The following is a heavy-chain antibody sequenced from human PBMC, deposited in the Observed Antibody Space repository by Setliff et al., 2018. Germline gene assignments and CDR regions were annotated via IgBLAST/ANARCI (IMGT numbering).Heavy chain of an antibody. Sequence: TLSLTCIVSGASINSSTFFWGWIRQPPGKGLEWIGSIYYSGTTYYNPSVRSRATISVDTSKNQFSLKLSSVTAADTAVYFCARRPYQHYDSSGYSVNYYMDVWGKGTTVTVSS. CDR3: ARRPYQHYDSSGYSVNYYMDV. CDR2: IYYSGTT. D-gene: IGHD3-22*01. V-gene: IGHV4-39*01. CDR1: GASINSSTFF. J-gene: IGHJ6*03.